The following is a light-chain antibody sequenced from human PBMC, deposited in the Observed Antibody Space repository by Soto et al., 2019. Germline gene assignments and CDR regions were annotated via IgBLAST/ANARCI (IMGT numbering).Light chain of an antibody. CDR3: QQYNSYPWT. CDR2: GAS. V-gene: IGKV3-20*01. Sequence: EVLLTQSADTLSLSPGERATLSCRASQTVSSNYLAWCQQRPGQAPRLLIYGASTRAAGIPDRFSGSGSGTEFTLTISSLQPDDFATYYCQQYNSYPWTFGQGTKVAIK. J-gene: IGKJ1*01. CDR1: QTVSSNY.